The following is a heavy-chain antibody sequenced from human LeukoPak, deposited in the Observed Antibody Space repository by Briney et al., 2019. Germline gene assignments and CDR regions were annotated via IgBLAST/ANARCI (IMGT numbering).Heavy chain of an antibody. J-gene: IGHJ6*03. D-gene: IGHD4-11*01. CDR2: IWDDGSSK. CDR1: GFTFSSFG. V-gene: IGHV3-33*01. Sequence: GRSLILSCASSGFTFSSFGMHWVRPAPGKGLAWVALIWDDGSSKNYAVSEKGRFTITRDNSKNTLYLQTDSLRVDDTAVYYCVRDRDYSAGFPYYYMDVWGTGTTVTVSS. CDR3: VRDRDYSAGFPYYYMDV.